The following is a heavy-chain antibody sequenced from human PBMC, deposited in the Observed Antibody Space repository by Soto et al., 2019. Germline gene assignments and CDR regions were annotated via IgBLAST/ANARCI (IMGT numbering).Heavy chain of an antibody. CDR1: GFTFSDFA. Sequence: EVQGLESGGGLVQPGGSLRLSCAAPGFTFSDFAMSWVRQAPGKGLEWVSRIYGGGNGPHYADSVKGRVTISRDNSKNTLYLQMNSLRAEDTAVYYCAKMEGMDPWAYSFDYWGQGTLVTVSS. CDR2: IYGGGNGP. J-gene: IGHJ4*02. D-gene: IGHD2-2*03. CDR3: AKMEGMDPWAYSFDY. V-gene: IGHV3-23*01.